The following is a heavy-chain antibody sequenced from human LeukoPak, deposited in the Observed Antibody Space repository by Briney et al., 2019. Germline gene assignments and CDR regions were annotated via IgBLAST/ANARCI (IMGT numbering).Heavy chain of an antibody. CDR3: ARTLDSRSYYFDY. Sequence: PSETLSLTCTVSGYSISSGYYWGWIRQPPGKGLEWIGSIYHSGSTYYNPSLKSRVTMSVDTSRNQFSLKLSSVTAADTAVYYCARTLDSRSYYFDYWGQGTLVTVSS. V-gene: IGHV4-38-2*02. J-gene: IGHJ4*02. CDR1: GYSISSGYY. CDR2: IYHSGST. D-gene: IGHD2-15*01.